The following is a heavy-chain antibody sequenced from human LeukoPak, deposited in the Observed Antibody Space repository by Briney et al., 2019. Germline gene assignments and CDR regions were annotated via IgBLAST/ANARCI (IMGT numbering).Heavy chain of an antibody. CDR3: ARDSGGRVYNY. CDR2: INRDGTAT. V-gene: IGHV3-74*01. CDR1: GFTFSGYW. D-gene: IGHD6-13*01. Sequence: GGSLRLSCAASGFTFSGYWMHWVRQAPGKGLVWVSHINRDGTATTYADSVKGRFTISRDNAKNSLYLQMNSLRAEDTAVYYCARDSGGRVYNYWGQGTLVTVSS. J-gene: IGHJ4*02.